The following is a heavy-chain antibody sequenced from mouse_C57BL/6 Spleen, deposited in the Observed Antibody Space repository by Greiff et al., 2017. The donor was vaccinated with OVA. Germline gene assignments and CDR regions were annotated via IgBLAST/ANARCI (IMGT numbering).Heavy chain of an antibody. CDR1: GFTFTDYY. CDR3: ASLYGNWFAY. J-gene: IGHJ3*01. D-gene: IGHD2-1*01. Sequence: EVQVVESGGGLVQPGGSLSLSCAASGFTFTDYYMSWVRQPPGKALEWLGFIRNKANGYTTEYSASVKGRFTISRDNSQSILYLQMNALRAEDSATYYCASLYGNWFAYWGQGTLVTVSA. V-gene: IGHV7-3*01. CDR2: IRNKANGYTT.